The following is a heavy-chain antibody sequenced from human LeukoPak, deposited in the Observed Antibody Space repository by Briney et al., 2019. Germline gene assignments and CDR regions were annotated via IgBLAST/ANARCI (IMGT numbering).Heavy chain of an antibody. V-gene: IGHV4-59*12. Sequence: SETLSLTCTVSGGSISSYYWSWIRQPPGKGLEWIGYIYYSGSTNYNPSLKSRVTISVDRSKNQFSLKLSSVTAADTAVYYCARDRSGRNYYYYGMDVWGQGTTVTVSS. CDR1: GGSISSYY. J-gene: IGHJ6*02. D-gene: IGHD3-3*01. CDR2: IYYSGST. CDR3: ARDRSGRNYYYYGMDV.